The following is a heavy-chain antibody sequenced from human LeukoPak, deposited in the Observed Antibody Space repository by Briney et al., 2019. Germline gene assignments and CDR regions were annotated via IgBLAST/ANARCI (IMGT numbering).Heavy chain of an antibody. D-gene: IGHD3-16*02. CDR1: GYTFTGYY. CDR2: INPNSGGT. J-gene: IGHJ4*02. Sequence: ASVKVSCKASGYTFTGYYMHWVRQAPGQGLEWMGWINPNSGGTNYAQKFQGRVTMTRDTSISTAYMELSRLRSDDTAVYYCARDLRLDYVWGSYRFDYWGLGTLVTVSS. V-gene: IGHV1-2*02. CDR3: ARDLRLDYVWGSYRFDY.